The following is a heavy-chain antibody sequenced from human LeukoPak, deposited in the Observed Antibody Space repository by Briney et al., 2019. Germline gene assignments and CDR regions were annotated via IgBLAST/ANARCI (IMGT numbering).Heavy chain of an antibody. CDR2: IGNNGGGI. V-gene: IGHV3-23*01. J-gene: IGHJ4*02. CDR1: GFTLSSYA. D-gene: IGHD7-27*01. CDR3: AIDPNWGTHS. Sequence: PGGFLRPSGAAPGFTLSSYAMTWVRQAPGKRLEWVSIIGNNGGGIHYADSVKGRFTISRDNFKTSLYLQMNSLRVEDTAVYYCAIDPNWGTHSWGQGVLVTVSS.